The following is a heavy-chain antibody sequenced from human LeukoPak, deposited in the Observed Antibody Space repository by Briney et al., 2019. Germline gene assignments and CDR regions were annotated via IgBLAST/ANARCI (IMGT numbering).Heavy chain of an antibody. CDR2: IYTSGST. V-gene: IGHV4-4*07. D-gene: IGHD5-18*01. Sequence: TTSETLSLICTVSGGSISSYYWSWIRQPAGKGLEWIGRIYTSGSTNYNPSLKSRVTMSVDTSKNQFSLKLSSVTAADTAVYYCARGIQPQPHNWFDPWGQGTLVTVSS. CDR3: ARGIQPQPHNWFDP. CDR1: GGSISSYY. J-gene: IGHJ5*02.